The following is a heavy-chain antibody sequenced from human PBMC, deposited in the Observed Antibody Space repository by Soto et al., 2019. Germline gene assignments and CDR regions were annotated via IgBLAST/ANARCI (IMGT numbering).Heavy chain of an antibody. CDR2: IYYSGST. CDR3: ARVSGGSFKNNWFDP. Sequence: SETLSLTCTVSGGSISSSSYYWGWIRQPPGKGLEWIGSIYYSGSTYYNPSLKSRVTISVDTSKNQFSLRSEDTAVYYCARVSGGSFKNNWFDPWGQGTLVTVSS. J-gene: IGHJ5*02. V-gene: IGHV4-39*07. D-gene: IGHD2-15*01. CDR1: GGSISSSSYY.